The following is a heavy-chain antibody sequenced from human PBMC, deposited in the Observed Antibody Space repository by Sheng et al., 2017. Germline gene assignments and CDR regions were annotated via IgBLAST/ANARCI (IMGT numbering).Heavy chain of an antibody. Sequence: QVQLVQSGAEVKKPGASVKVSCKASGYTFTSYGISWVRQAPGQGLEWMGWISAYNGNTNYAQKLQGRVTMTTDTSTSTAYMELRSLRSDDTAVYYCARDMYQEGDILTGSFTAGYWGQGTLVTVSS. CDR2: ISAYNGNT. V-gene: IGHV1-18*01. CDR1: GYTFTSYG. CDR3: ARDMYQEGDILTGSFTAGY. J-gene: IGHJ4*02. D-gene: IGHD3-9*01.